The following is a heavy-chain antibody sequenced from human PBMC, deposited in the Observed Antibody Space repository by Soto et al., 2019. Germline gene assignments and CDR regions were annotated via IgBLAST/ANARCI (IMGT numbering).Heavy chain of an antibody. CDR1: GGSISSYY. CDR3: ASHSSHWPFFDF. V-gene: IGHV4-59*01. CDR2: IYYTGLS. Sequence: SETLSLTCTVSGGSISSYYWSWIRQPPGKGLEWIGYIYYTGLSNSNPSLNSRVTMSVDTSKNQFSLKLSSVTAADTAVYYCASHSSHWPFFDFWGQGPLVTVSS. J-gene: IGHJ4*02. D-gene: IGHD6-13*01.